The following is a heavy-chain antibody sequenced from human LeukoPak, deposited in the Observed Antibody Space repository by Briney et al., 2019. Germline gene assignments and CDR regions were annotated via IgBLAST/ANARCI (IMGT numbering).Heavy chain of an antibody. CDR2: ISYDGSNK. V-gene: IGHV3-30*18. CDR3: AKGGDFWSGYYSRDP. CDR1: RFTFSSYG. D-gene: IGHD3-3*01. Sequence: PGRSLRLSCAASRFTFSSYGMHWVRQAPGKGLEWVAVISYDGSNKYYADSVKGRFTISRDNSKNTLYLQMNSLRAEDTAVYYCAKGGDFWSGYYSRDPWGQGTLVTVSS. J-gene: IGHJ5*02.